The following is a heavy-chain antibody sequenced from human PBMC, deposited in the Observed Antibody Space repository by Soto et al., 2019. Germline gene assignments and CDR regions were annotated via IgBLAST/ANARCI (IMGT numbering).Heavy chain of an antibody. J-gene: IGHJ4*02. V-gene: IGHV3-53*04. Sequence: EVQLVESGGGLVQPGGSLRLSCAASGFTVSSNYMSWVSQAPGKGLEWVSVIYSGGSTYYADSVKGRFTISRHNSKNTLYLLMNSLRAEDTAVYYCARDFRPPYGVRYFDYWGQGTLVTVSS. D-gene: IGHD4-17*01. CDR2: IYSGGST. CDR1: GFTVSSNY. CDR3: ARDFRPPYGVRYFDY.